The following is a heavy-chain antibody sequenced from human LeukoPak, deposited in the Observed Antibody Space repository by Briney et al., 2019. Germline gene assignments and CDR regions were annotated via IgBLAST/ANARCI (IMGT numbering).Heavy chain of an antibody. J-gene: IGHJ4*02. D-gene: IGHD3-22*01. CDR3: ARGPHVTPFTYYYDSRNYYFDY. CDR1: GYTFTGYY. V-gene: IGHV1-2*02. Sequence: GASVKVSCKASGYTFTGYYMHRVRQAPGQGLEWMGWINPNSGGTNYAQKFQGRVTMTRDTSISTAYMELSRLRSDDTAVYYCARGPHVTPFTYYYDSRNYYFDYWGQGSLVTVSS. CDR2: INPNSGGT.